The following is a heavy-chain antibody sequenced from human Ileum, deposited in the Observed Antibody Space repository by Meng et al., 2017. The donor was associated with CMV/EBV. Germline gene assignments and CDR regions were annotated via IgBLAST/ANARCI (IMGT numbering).Heavy chain of an antibody. CDR1: GASITSGDYY. Sequence: SGASITSGDYYWSWIRQSPGKGLEWVAYIYNRGGAYYHPSLRSRLTISMDASKNQFSLSLTYVTAADTAVYFCARVPSSSGCNYVDPWGQGTLVTVSS. CDR3: ARVPSSSGCNYVDP. D-gene: IGHD1-1*01. V-gene: IGHV4-30-4*08. CDR2: IYNRGGA. J-gene: IGHJ5*02.